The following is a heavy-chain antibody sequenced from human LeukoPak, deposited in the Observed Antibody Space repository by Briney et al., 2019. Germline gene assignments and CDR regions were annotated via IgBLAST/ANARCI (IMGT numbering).Heavy chain of an antibody. CDR3: AKRRGLELLYYYYMDV. Sequence: PGGSLRLSCAASDFTFSTYGMSWVRQAPGKGLEWVSAISGSGGSTYYADSVKGRFTISRDNSKNTLYLQMNSLRAEDTAVYYCAKRRGLELLYYYYMDVWGRGTTVTVSS. CDR1: DFTFSTYG. CDR2: ISGSGGST. V-gene: IGHV3-23*01. J-gene: IGHJ6*03. D-gene: IGHD1-7*01.